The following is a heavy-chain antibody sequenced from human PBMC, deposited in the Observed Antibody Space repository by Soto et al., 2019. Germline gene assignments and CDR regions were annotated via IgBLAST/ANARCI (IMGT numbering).Heavy chain of an antibody. D-gene: IGHD1-26*01. Sequence: TLYLTCTVSGGSVSSGGYYWSWISQHPGKGLEWIGYIYYSGSTYYNPSLKSRVTISVDTSKNQFSLKLSSVTAADTAVYYCARDLGTPDRESYYYGMDVWGQGTTVTVSS. CDR3: ARDLGTPDRESYYYGMDV. CDR2: IYYSGST. J-gene: IGHJ6*02. V-gene: IGHV4-31*03. CDR1: GGSVSSGGYY.